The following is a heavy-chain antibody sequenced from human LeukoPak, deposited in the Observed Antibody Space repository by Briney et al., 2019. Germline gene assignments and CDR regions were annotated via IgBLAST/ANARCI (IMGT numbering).Heavy chain of an antibody. J-gene: IGHJ5*02. D-gene: IGHD2-15*01. CDR3: ARAAGGPNWFDP. CDR2: INTDGSTT. Sequence: AGGSLRLSCAASGFTFSNYWMHWVRQAPGKGLGWVSRINTDGSTTNYADSVKGRFTISRDNAENTLYLQMNSLRVDDTAVYYCARAAGGPNWFDPWGQGTLVTVSS. CDR1: GFTFSNYW. V-gene: IGHV3-74*01.